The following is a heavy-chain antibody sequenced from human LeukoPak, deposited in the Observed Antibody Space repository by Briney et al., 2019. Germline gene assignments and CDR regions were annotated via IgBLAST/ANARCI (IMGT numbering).Heavy chain of an antibody. CDR1: GFTFSSYG. V-gene: IGHV3-30*03. Sequence: PGRSLRLSCAASGFTFSSYGMHWVRQAPGKGLEWVAVISYDGSNKYYADSVKGRFTISRDNSKNTLYLQMNSLRAEDTAVYYCAGSYYDSSGPLDYWGQGTLVTVSS. CDR2: ISYDGSNK. J-gene: IGHJ4*02. CDR3: AGSYYDSSGPLDY. D-gene: IGHD3-22*01.